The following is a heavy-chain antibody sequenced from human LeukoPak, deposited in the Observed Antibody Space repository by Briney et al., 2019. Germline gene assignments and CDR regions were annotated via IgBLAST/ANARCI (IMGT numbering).Heavy chain of an antibody. D-gene: IGHD3-22*01. J-gene: IGHJ4*02. CDR2: IYTSGST. Sequence: SETLSLTCTVSGGSISSGSYYWSWIRQPAGKGLEWIGRIYTSGSTNYNPSLKSRVTISVDTSKNQFSLKLSSVTAADTAVYCCARVSPGYYYDSSGLWGQGTLVTVSS. CDR1: GGSISSGSYY. CDR3: ARVSPGYYYDSSGL. V-gene: IGHV4-61*02.